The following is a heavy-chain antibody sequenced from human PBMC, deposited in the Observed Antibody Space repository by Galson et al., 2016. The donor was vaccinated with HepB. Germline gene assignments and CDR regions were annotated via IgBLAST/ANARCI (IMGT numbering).Heavy chain of an antibody. J-gene: IGHJ4*02. CDR1: GFTFSSYG. CDR2: ISSDGSNK. CDR3: AKVSDEYYFDY. Sequence: SLRLSCAASGFTFSSYGMHWVRQAPGKGLERVAVISSDGSNKYYADSVKGRFTISRDNSKNTLYLQMNSLRAEDTAVYYCAKVSDEYYFDYWGQGTLVTVSS. V-gene: IGHV3-30*18.